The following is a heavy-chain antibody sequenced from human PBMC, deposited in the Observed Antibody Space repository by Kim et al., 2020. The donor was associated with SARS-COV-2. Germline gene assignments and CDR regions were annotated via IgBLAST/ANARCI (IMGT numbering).Heavy chain of an antibody. CDR3: ARFEARRWQLVRSDAFDI. D-gene: IGHD6-6*01. V-gene: IGHV4-39*01. CDR1: GGSISSSSYY. J-gene: IGHJ3*02. Sequence: SETLSLTCTVSGGSISSSSYYWGWIRQPPGKGLEWIGSIYYSGSTYYNPSLKSRVTISVDTSKNQFSLKLSSVTAADTAVYYCARFEARRWQLVRSDAFDIWGQGTMVTVSS. CDR2: IYYSGST.